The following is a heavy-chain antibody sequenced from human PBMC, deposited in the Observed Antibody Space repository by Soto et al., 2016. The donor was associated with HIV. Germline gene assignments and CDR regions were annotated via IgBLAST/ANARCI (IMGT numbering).Heavy chain of an antibody. D-gene: IGHD6-13*01. CDR1: GFTFSSYG. CDR2: IWYDGSNK. Sequence: VQLVESGGGVVQPGRSLRLSCAASGFTFSSYGMHWVRQAPGKGLEWVAVIWYDGSNKYYADSVKGRFTISRDNSKNTLYLQMNSLRAEDTAVYYCARGPSSSSWYYFDYWGQGTLVTVSS. CDR3: ARGPSSSSWYYFDY. V-gene: IGHV3-33*01. J-gene: IGHJ4*02.